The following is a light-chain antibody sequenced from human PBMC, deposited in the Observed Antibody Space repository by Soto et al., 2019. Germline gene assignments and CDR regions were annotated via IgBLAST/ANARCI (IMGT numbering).Light chain of an antibody. CDR2: GIS. J-gene: IGKJ1*01. V-gene: IGKV3-15*01. CDR1: QSVSSN. CDR3: QQYKNWPQT. Sequence: EIVMTQSPATLSVSPGERATLSCRASQSVSSNLAWYQQKPGQAPRLLIYGISTRATGIPARFSGSGSGTEFALTISSLQSEDFAVYYCQQYKNWPQTFGQGTKVDIK.